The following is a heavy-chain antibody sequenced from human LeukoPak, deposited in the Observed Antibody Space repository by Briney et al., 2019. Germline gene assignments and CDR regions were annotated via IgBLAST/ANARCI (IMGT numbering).Heavy chain of an antibody. CDR3: ARVSVGAYYFDY. Sequence: PGGSLRLSCAASRFTFSSYWMHWVRQAPGKGLVWVSRINSDGSTTSYADSVKGRFTISRDNAKNTLYLQMNSLRAEDTAVYYCARVSVGAYYFDYWGQGTLLTVSS. CDR1: RFTFSSYW. V-gene: IGHV3-74*01. CDR2: INSDGSTT. J-gene: IGHJ4*02. D-gene: IGHD1-26*01.